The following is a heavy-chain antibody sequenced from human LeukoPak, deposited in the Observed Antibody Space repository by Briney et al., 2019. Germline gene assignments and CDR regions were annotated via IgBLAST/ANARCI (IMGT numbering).Heavy chain of an antibody. CDR2: ISGSSGST. CDR1: GFTFSSYA. D-gene: IGHD3-3*01. V-gene: IGHV3-23*01. Sequence: GGSLRLSCAASGFTFSSYAMSWVRQAPGKGLEWVSAISGSSGSTYYADSVKGRFTISRDNSKNTLYLQMNSLRAEDTAVYYCAKTPYYDFWSGYYNYYYMDVWGKGTTVTVSS. J-gene: IGHJ6*03. CDR3: AKTPYYDFWSGYYNYYYMDV.